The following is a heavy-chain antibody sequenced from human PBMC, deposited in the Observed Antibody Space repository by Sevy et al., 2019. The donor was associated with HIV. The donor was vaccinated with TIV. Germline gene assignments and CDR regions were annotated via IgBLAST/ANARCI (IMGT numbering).Heavy chain of an antibody. V-gene: IGHV3-23*01. Sequence: GGSLRLSCAACGFTFSSYAMSWVRQAPGKGLEWVSAISGRGGSTYYADSVKGRFTISRDNSKNTQYLQMNSLRADDTAVYYCAKDDNTAMEFDYWGQGTLVTVSS. D-gene: IGHD5-18*01. CDR3: AKDDNTAMEFDY. CDR1: GFTFSSYA. J-gene: IGHJ4*02. CDR2: ISGRGGST.